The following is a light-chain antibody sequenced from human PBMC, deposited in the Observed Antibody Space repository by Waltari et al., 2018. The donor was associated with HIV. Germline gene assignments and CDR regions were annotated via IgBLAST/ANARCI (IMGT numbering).Light chain of an antibody. CDR2: WSS. Sequence: DPVMTQSPDFLPVPLGERATINSKSSHNILYNSNKRNYLAWYHQKPGQPPKLLLYWSSVRESGVLDRFSGSGSGTDFTLTISSLQPEDVGTYYCQQYYTTVYSFGQGTKVEIK. J-gene: IGKJ2*03. CDR3: QQYYTTVYS. CDR1: HNILYNSNKRNY. V-gene: IGKV4-1*01.